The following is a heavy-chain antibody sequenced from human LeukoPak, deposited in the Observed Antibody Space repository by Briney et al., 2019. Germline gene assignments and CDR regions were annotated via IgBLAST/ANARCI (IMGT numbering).Heavy chain of an antibody. J-gene: IGHJ4*02. Sequence: SQTLSLTCTVSGGSISSGGYYWSWIRQHPGKGLEWIGYIYYSGSTYYNPFLKSRVTISVDTSKNQFSLKLSSVTAADTAVYYCARSGYYYYDYWGQGTLVTVSS. CDR3: ARSGYYYYDY. CDR1: GGSISSGGYY. D-gene: IGHD3-22*01. V-gene: IGHV4-31*03. CDR2: IYYSGST.